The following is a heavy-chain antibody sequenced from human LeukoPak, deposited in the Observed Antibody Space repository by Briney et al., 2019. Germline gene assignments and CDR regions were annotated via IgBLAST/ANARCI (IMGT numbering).Heavy chain of an antibody. CDR1: RGSFSGYY. V-gene: IGHV4-34*01. CDR3: ASIPSDTYYVES. Sequence: SETLSLTCTVYRGSFSGYYWSRIRQAPGKGLEWIGEIRRSGSTNYNPSLKSRVTISVDTSKSQFSLELSSVTAADTAVYYCASIPSDTYYVESWGQGTLVTVSS. J-gene: IGHJ4*02. D-gene: IGHD2-21*02. CDR2: IRRSGST.